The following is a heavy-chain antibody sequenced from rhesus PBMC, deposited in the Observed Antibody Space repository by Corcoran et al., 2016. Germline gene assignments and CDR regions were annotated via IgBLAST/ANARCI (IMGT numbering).Heavy chain of an antibody. V-gene: IGHV3S5*01. Sequence: EVQLVETGGGLVQPGGSLKLSCAASGFTFSSYGMRWVCQATGKGLEWVSYMSNGGASTYYADSVKGRFTISRDNSKNTLSLQMNSLRAEDTAVYYCAKARGNNHYHSNPIDYWGQGVLVTVSS. CDR2: MSNGGAST. J-gene: IGHJ4*01. D-gene: IGHD3-28*01. CDR1: GFTFSSYG. CDR3: AKARGNNHYHSNPIDY.